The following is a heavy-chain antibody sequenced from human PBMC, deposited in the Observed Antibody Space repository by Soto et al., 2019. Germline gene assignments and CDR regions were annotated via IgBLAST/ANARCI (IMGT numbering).Heavy chain of an antibody. CDR3: AHFILGGTFVRGVDFDH. J-gene: IGHJ4*02. V-gene: IGHV2-5*02. CDR2: IYWDGDK. D-gene: IGHD3-10*01. CDR1: GFSLDSTAVG. Sequence: QITLNESGPTLVKPMQTLTLTCNFSGFSLDSTAVGVGWLRQPPGKALECLALIYWDGDKRYNPSLTNRVIITKDTSKNQVVLTVTDMAPADTRTYFCAHFILGGTFVRGVDFDHWGQGVLVTVSS.